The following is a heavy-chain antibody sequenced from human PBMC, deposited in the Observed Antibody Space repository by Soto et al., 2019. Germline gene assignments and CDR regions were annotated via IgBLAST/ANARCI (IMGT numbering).Heavy chain of an antibody. CDR2: IYYSGST. J-gene: IGHJ4*02. CDR1: GGSISSGGYY. D-gene: IGHD3-22*01. V-gene: IGHV4-31*03. CDR3: AREDSLTNYDSSAPSPAFPDY. Sequence: QVQLQESGPGLVKPSQTLSLTCTVSGGSISSGGYYWSWIRPHPGKGLEWIGYIYYSGSTYYNPSLKSRVTISVDTSKNQFSLKLSSVTAADTAVYYCAREDSLTNYDSSAPSPAFPDYWGQGTLVTVSS.